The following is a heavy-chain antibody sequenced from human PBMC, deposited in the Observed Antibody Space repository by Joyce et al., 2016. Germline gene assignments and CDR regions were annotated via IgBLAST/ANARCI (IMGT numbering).Heavy chain of an antibody. CDR3: ARGGQWLAEGYFQH. D-gene: IGHD6-19*01. CDR1: GFAFGIYA. CDR2: ISYDGGAK. V-gene: IGHV3-30*04. Sequence: QVQLVESGGGVAPSGKSLRLSCATSGFAFGIYAVHWVRQAPGKGLEWVAVISYDGGAKYYRDAVKGRFTISRDNSRNTLDLQMNALRPEDTAVYYCARGGQWLAEGYFQHWGQGTLVRVFS. J-gene: IGHJ1*01.